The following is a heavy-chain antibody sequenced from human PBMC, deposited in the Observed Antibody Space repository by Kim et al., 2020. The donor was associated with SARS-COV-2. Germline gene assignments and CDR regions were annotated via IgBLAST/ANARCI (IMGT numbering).Heavy chain of an antibody. D-gene: IGHD3-9*01. CDR2: IYTSGST. Sequence: SETLSLTCTVSGGSISSGSYYWSWIRQPAGKGLEWIGRIYTSGSTNYNPSLKSRVTISVDTSKNQFSLKLSSVTAADTAVYYCARDVWYYVILTGYIAYFYGMDVWGQGTTVTVSS. J-gene: IGHJ6*02. CDR3: ARDVWYYVILTGYIAYFYGMDV. V-gene: IGHV4-61*02. CDR1: GGSISSGSYY.